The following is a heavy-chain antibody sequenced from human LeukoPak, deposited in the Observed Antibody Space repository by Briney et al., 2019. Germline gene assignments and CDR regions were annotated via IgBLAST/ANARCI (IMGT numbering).Heavy chain of an antibody. Sequence: SQTLSLTCTVSGGSISSGDYYWSWIRQPPGKGLEWIGYIYYSWSTYYNPSLKRRVTISVDTSKNQFSLKLSSVTAADTAVYYCARVVVTECFDYWGQGTLVTVSS. CDR3: ARVVVTECFDY. V-gene: IGHV4-30-4*01. J-gene: IGHJ4*02. CDR2: IYYSWST. CDR1: GGSISSGDYY. D-gene: IGHD2-21*02.